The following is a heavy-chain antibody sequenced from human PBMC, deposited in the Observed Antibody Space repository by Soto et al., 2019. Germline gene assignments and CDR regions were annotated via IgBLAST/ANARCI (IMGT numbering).Heavy chain of an antibody. CDR2: VNPIVSMS. Sequence: QVQLVQSGAEVKRPGSSVKVSCKASGDTFNFYSINWVRQAPGLGLEWMGRVNPIVSMSNYAEKFQGRVTMTADKDTSTTYRELSSMRSEDTAIYFCASSYGSGYRAFDYWGEGALGTVSS. D-gene: IGHD3-10*01. J-gene: IGHJ4*02. V-gene: IGHV1-69*02. CDR1: GDTFNFYS. CDR3: ASSYGSGYRAFDY.